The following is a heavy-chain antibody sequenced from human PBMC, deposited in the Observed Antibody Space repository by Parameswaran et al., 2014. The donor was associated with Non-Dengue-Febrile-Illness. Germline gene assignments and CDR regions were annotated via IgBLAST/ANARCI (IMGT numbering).Heavy chain of an antibody. CDR3: ARDQGPYAAAGHWFDP. Sequence: GKGLEYVSAISSNGGSTYYANSVKGRFTISRDNSKNTLYLQMGSLRAEDMAVYYCARDQGPYAAAGHWFDPWGQGTLVTVSS. V-gene: IGHV3-64*01. CDR2: ISSNGGST. D-gene: IGHD6-13*01. J-gene: IGHJ5*02.